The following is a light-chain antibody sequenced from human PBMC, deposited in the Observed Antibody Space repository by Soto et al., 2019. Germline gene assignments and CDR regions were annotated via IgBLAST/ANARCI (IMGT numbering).Light chain of an antibody. V-gene: IGKV3-15*01. CDR2: GAA. CDR1: QRGSSN. J-gene: IGKJ5*01. CDR3: HPDTTLLLCR. Sequence: TCTLSVSPGESATLSCTPSQRGSSNLAWYQQKPGQAPRLLIYGAATRATGIPARVSGSGSGTEFTLTSSSLQPAEYGIQYCHPDTTLLLCRFGHG.